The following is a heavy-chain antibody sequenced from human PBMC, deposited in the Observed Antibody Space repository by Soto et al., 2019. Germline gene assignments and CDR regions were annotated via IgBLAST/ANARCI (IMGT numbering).Heavy chain of an antibody. V-gene: IGHV4-61*01. CDR2: VYHTGRT. CDR1: GDSISRGYY. CDR3: ARDFAYFDS. J-gene: IGHJ4*02. D-gene: IGHD3-3*01. Sequence: SETLSLTCAVSGDSISRGYYLAWIRQPPGKGLEWIGYVYHTGRTSYNPSLKSRVSISMDTSKIQFSLNLDSVTAADTAVYFCARDFAYFDSWGQGTLVTVSS.